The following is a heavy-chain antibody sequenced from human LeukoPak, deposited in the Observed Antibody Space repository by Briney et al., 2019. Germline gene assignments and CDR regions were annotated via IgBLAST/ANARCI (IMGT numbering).Heavy chain of an antibody. CDR2: INPSVGST. J-gene: IGHJ6*03. D-gene: IGHD3-22*01. V-gene: IGHV1-46*01. CDR1: GYTFTSYY. CDR3: ARDKASGYYDSSGYYGSRPYYYMDV. Sequence: GASVKVSCKASGYTFTSYYMHWVRQAPGQGLEWTGIINPSVGSTSYAQKFQGRVTMTRDTSTSTVYMELSSLRSEDTAVYYCARDKASGYYDSSGYYGSRPYYYMDVWGKGTTVTVSS.